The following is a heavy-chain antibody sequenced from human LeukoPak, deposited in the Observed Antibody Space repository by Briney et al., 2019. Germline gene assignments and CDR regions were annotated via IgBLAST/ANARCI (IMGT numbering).Heavy chain of an antibody. CDR1: GFTFSSYW. CDR3: ARDRGGVYYFDY. CDR2: ISSNGGST. D-gene: IGHD3-10*01. V-gene: IGHV3-64*01. Sequence: GGSLRLSCAASGFTFSSYWMSWVRQAPGKGLEYVSAISSNGGSTYYANSVKGRFTISRDNSKNTLYLQMGSLRAEDMAVYYCARDRGGVYYFDYWGQGTLVTVSS. J-gene: IGHJ4*02.